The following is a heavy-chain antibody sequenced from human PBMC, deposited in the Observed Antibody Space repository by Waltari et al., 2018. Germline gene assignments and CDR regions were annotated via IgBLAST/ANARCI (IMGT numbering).Heavy chain of an antibody. CDR1: AGSHSRGGYY. Sequence: QVQLQESGPGLLKPSQTLSRTCTVPAGSHSRGGYYWSWIRQHPGKGLEWIGYIYYSGSTYYNPSLKSRVTISVDTSKNQFSLQLSSVTAADTAVYYCARAADYYYYMDVWGKGTTVTVSS. CDR2: IYYSGST. CDR3: ARAADYYYYMDV. V-gene: IGHV4-31*03. J-gene: IGHJ6*03.